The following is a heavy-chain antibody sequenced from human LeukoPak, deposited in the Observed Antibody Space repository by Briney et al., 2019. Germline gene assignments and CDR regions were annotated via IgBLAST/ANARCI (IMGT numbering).Heavy chain of an antibody. J-gene: IGHJ4*02. V-gene: IGHV4-61*01. CDR1: GGSVSSGSYY. CDR2: IYYSGST. Sequence: SETLSLTCTVSGGSVSSGSYYWSWIRQPPGRGLEWIGYIYYSGSTNYNPSLRSRVTISVDTSKNQFSLKLSSVTAADTAVYYCARVLYDSSGYYFAYWGQGTLVTVSS. D-gene: IGHD3-22*01. CDR3: ARVLYDSSGYYFAY.